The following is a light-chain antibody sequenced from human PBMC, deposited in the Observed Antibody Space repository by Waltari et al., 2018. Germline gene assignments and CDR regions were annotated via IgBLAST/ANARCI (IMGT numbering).Light chain of an antibody. CDR1: ALSKNY. V-gene: IGLV3-16*01. J-gene: IGLJ3*02. CDR2: KDI. CDR3: LSPDSGGTYWV. Sequence: SHELTQPPSVSVSLGQMARLSCSGAALSKNYVYWYQQKPGQSPVLIIYKDIEGPSGTPERFSGSSSGTLVTLTISGVQAEDEADYYCLSPDSGGTYWVFGGGTKLTVL.